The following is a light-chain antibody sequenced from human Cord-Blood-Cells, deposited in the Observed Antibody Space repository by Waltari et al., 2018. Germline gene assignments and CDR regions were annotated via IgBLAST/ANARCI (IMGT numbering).Light chain of an antibody. CDR3: QQRSNWIFT. CDR1: QSLSSY. V-gene: IGKV3-11*01. CDR2: DAS. Sequence: EIVLTQSPATLSLSPGDRATLSCRPSQSLSSYLSWYQQKPGQAPRLLIYDASNRATGIPARFSGSGSGTDFTLTISSLEPEDFAVYYCQQRSNWIFTFGPGTKVDIK. J-gene: IGKJ3*01.